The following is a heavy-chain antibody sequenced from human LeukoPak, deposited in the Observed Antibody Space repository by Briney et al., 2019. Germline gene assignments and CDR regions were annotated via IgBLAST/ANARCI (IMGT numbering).Heavy chain of an antibody. V-gene: IGHV1-46*01. Sequence: ASVKVSCKASGYTFTTYDINWVRQAPGQGLEWMGIINPSGGSTSYAQKFQGRVTMTRDTSTSTVYMELSSLRSEDTAVYYCARSGYSSGHKGGNWFDPWGQGTLVTVSS. D-gene: IGHD6-19*01. J-gene: IGHJ5*02. CDR3: ARSGYSSGHKGGNWFDP. CDR2: INPSGGST. CDR1: GYTFTTYD.